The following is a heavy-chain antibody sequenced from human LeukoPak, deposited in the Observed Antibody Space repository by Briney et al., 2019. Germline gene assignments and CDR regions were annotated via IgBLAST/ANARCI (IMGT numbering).Heavy chain of an antibody. V-gene: IGHV4-34*01. CDR2: INHSGSP. Sequence: SETLSLTCAVYGGSFSGYYWSWIRQPPGKGLEWIGEINHSGSPNYNPSLKSRVTISIDTSKNQFSLKLSPVTAADTAVCYCARDLSDYYGSGSYRPIDAFDIWGQGTMVTVSS. CDR1: GGSFSGYY. J-gene: IGHJ3*02. CDR3: ARDLSDYYGSGSYRPIDAFDI. D-gene: IGHD3-10*01.